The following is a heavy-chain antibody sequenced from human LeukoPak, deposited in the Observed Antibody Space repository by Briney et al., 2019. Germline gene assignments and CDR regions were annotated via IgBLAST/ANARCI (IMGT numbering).Heavy chain of an antibody. D-gene: IGHD4/OR15-4a*01. CDR1: GLTVSSSY. V-gene: IGHV3-7*02. CDR3: MMSLTAHYYYGMDV. CDR2: IKQDGSET. Sequence: GGSLRLSCAASGLTVSSSYMSWVRQAPGKGLEWVANIKQDGSETYYVDSVKGRFTISRDNAKNSLYLQMNSLRAEDTAVYHCMMSLTAHYYYGMDVWGQGTTVTVSS. J-gene: IGHJ6*02.